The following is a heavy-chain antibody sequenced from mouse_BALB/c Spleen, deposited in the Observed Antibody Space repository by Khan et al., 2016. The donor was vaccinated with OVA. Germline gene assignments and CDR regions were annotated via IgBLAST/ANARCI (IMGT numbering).Heavy chain of an antibody. J-gene: IGHJ2*01. Sequence: EVELVESGGGLVQSGGSRQLSCAASGFTFPSYGMHWIRQAPEKGLEWVAYISSDSNTIYYADTVQGRFTISRDHPKNTLFLQMTCLRTGDTAMYYYATSYFCGYYYDYWGQGTTLTVSS. CDR2: ISSDSNTI. CDR1: GFTFPSYG. V-gene: IGHV5-17*02. D-gene: IGHD1-1*01. CDR3: ATSYFCGYYYDY.